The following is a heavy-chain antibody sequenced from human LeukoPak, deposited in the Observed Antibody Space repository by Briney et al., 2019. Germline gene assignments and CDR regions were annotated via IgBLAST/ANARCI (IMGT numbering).Heavy chain of an antibody. CDR2: ISNDGSNK. Sequence: GGSLRLSCAASGFTFSSFGIHWVRQAPGKGLEWVALISNDGSNKYYVDSVKGRFTISRDNSKNTVYLQMNSLRGEDTAVYYCAKPNIGYCSTTSYYMYYYYGMDVWGQGTTVTVSS. V-gene: IGHV3-30*18. CDR1: GFTFSSFG. CDR3: AKPNIGYCSTTSYYMYYYYGMDV. J-gene: IGHJ6*02. D-gene: IGHD2-2*02.